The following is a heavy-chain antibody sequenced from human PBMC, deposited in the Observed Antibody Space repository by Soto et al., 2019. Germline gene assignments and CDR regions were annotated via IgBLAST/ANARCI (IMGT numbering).Heavy chain of an antibody. V-gene: IGHV1-2*02. Sequence: ASVKVSCKASGYTFIGYYMHWVRQAPGQGLEWMGWINPNSGDTNYAQKLQGRVTMTRDTSISTAYTELSRLRFDDTAVYYCARARTNYYNTGDYDFWGQGTLVTVS. J-gene: IGHJ4*02. D-gene: IGHD3-9*01. CDR1: GYTFIGYY. CDR3: ARARTNYYNTGDYDF. CDR2: INPNSGDT.